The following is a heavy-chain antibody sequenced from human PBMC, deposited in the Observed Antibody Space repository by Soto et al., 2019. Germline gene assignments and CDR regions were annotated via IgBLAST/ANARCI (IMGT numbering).Heavy chain of an antibody. D-gene: IGHD1-7*01. CDR3: VRETSADSC. J-gene: IGHJ4*02. CDR2: IKQDGSEQ. CDR1: GFTFSNYW. Sequence: EVQLVESGGGLFQPGGSLRLSCAASGFTFSNYWMVWVRQAPEKGPEWVATIKQDGSEQYYVESVKGRFTISRDNTKNSLYQQMNRLRTEDSALYYCVRETSADSCWGQGTLVTVS. V-gene: IGHV3-7*01.